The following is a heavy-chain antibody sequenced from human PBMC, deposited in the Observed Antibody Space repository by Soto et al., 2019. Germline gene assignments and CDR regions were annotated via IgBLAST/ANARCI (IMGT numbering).Heavy chain of an antibody. V-gene: IGHV1-8*01. J-gene: IGHJ6*01. D-gene: IGHD1-20*01. CDR1: GYTFTSYD. CDR2: MNPNSGNT. CDR3: ARVLTPRTIDGMDV. Sequence: GASVKVSCKASGYTFTSYDINWVRQATGQGLEWMGWMNPNSGNTGYAQKFQGRVTMTRDTSISTAYMELSSLRSEDTAVYYCARVLTPRTIDGMDVWGQGTTVTVSS.